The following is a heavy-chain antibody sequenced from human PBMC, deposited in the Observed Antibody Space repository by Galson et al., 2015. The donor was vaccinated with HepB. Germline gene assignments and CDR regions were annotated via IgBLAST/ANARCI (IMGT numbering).Heavy chain of an antibody. CDR1: GFSLRNSGVA. J-gene: IGHJ5*02. V-gene: IGHV2-5*02. CDR2: IYWDDEK. Sequence: PALVKPTQTLTLTCTFSGFSLRNSGVAVGWIRQPPGKALEWLALIYWDDEKHYSPSLKSRLTITKDTSKNQVVLTMTNMDPVDTATYYCAHSLAYYDVWSGYCNWFDPWGQGTLVTVSP. CDR3: AHSLAYYDVWSGYCNWFDP. D-gene: IGHD3-3*01.